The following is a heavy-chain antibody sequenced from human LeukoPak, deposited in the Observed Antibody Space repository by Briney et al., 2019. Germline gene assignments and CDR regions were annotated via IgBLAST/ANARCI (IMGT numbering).Heavy chain of an antibody. V-gene: IGHV3-20*04. CDR1: GFTFGNYG. D-gene: IGHD6-13*01. CDR3: ASLPGIAIY. Sequence: GGPLRLSCAASGFTFGNYGMSWVRQAPGKGLEWVSGINWNGGSTGYADSVEGRFTIFRDNAKDSQYLQMNSLRAEDTAVYYCASLPGIAIYWGQGTLVTVSS. J-gene: IGHJ4*02. CDR2: INWNGGST.